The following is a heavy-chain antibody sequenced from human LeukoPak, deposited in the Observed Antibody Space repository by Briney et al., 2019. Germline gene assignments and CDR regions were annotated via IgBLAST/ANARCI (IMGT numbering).Heavy chain of an antibody. CDR1: GGTFSSYA. CDR2: IIPILGIA. V-gene: IGHV1-69*04. D-gene: IGHD6-19*01. CDR3: ARDIAVAGTRNFDY. Sequence: GASVKVSCKASGGTFSSYAISWVRQAPGQGHEWMGRIIPILGIANYAQKFQGRVTITADKSTSTAYMELSSLRSEDTAVYYCARDIAVAGTRNFDYWGQGTLVTVSS. J-gene: IGHJ4*02.